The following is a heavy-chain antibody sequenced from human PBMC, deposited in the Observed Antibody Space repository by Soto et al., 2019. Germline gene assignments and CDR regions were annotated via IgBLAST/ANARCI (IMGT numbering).Heavy chain of an antibody. J-gene: IGHJ4*02. D-gene: IGHD3-22*01. CDR1: GGTFSSYA. V-gene: IGHV1-69*12. CDR2: IIPMFGTA. CDR3: ARSLANYYDSRGYYYSTFDY. Sequence: QVQLVQSGAEVKKPGSSVKVSCKTSGGTFSSYAISWVRQAPGQGLEWMGGIIPMFGTANYAQKFQGRVTITADESTSTAYMALSSLRSEDTAVYYCARSLANYYDSRGYYYSTFDYWGQGTLVTVSS.